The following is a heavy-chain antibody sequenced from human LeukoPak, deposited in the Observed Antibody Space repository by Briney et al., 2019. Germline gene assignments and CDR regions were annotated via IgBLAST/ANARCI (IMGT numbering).Heavy chain of an antibody. V-gene: IGHV3-30*02. CDR1: GFTFSSYG. CDR2: IRYDGSNK. D-gene: IGHD3-10*01. Sequence: PGGSLRLSCAASGFTFSSYGMHWVRQAPGKGLEWVAFIRYDGSNKYYADSVKGRFTISRDNSKNTLYLQMNSLRAEDTAVYYCAKRYGSGSSLTNWFDPWGQGTLVTVS. CDR3: AKRYGSGSSLTNWFDP. J-gene: IGHJ5*02.